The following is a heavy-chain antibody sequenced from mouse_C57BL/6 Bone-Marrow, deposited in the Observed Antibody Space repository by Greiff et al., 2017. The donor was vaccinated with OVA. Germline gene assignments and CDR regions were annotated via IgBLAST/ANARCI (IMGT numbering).Heavy chain of an antibody. CDR1: GFTFSDYG. Sequence: DVQLVASWGGLVQPGGSLKLSCAASGFTFSDYGMAWVRQAPRKGPEWVAFISNLAYSIYYADTVTGRFTISRENAKNTLYLEMSSLRSEDTAMYYCARRGLPYYYAMDYWGQGTSVTVSS. V-gene: IGHV5-15*04. J-gene: IGHJ4*01. CDR3: ARRGLPYYYAMDY. CDR2: ISNLAYSI. D-gene: IGHD2-4*01.